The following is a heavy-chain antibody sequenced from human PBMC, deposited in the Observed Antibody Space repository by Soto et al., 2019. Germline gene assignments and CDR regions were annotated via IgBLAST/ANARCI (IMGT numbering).Heavy chain of an antibody. CDR1: GFTVSNAL. D-gene: IGHD4-17*01. V-gene: IGHV3-53*04. Sequence: PGGSMRLSFAASGFTVSNALITWVRQAPGKGLEWVSVIYSGGSTYYADSVKGRFTISRHNSKNTLYLQMNSLRAEDTAVYYCARAPNDYGDLSYYYYYMDVWGKGTTVTVS. J-gene: IGHJ6*03. CDR2: IYSGGST. CDR3: ARAPNDYGDLSYYYYYMDV.